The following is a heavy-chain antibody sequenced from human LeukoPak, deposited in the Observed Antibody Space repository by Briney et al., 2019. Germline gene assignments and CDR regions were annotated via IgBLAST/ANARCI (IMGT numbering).Heavy chain of an antibody. J-gene: IGHJ2*01. CDR2: TYYSGST. CDR1: GGSISSYY. Sequence: KASETLSLTCTVSGGSISSYYWSWIRQPPGKGLEWIGYTYYSGSTNYNPSLKSRVTISVDTSKNQFSLKLSSVTAADTAVYYCARHTPGVRVAAAGSPYWYFDLWGRGTLVTVSS. CDR3: ARHTPGVRVAAAGSPYWYFDL. D-gene: IGHD6-13*01. V-gene: IGHV4-59*08.